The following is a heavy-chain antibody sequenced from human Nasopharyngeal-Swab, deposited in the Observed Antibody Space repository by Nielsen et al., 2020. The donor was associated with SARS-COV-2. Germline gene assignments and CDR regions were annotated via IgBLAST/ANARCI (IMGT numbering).Heavy chain of an antibody. CDR3: ARTDGYTLNNAFDI. CDR2: INSDGSST. D-gene: IGHD5-24*01. Sequence: GESLKISCAASGFTFSSYWMHWVRQAPGKGLVWVSRINSDGSSTSYADSVKGRFTISRDNAKNTLYLQMNSLRAEDTAVYYCARTDGYTLNNAFDIWGQGTMVTVSS. CDR1: GFTFSSYW. V-gene: IGHV3-74*01. J-gene: IGHJ3*02.